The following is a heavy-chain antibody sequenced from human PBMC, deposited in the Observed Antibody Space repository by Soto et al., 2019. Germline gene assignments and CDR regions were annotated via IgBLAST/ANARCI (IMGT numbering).Heavy chain of an antibody. J-gene: IGHJ6*02. D-gene: IGHD2-2*01. Sequence: QVQLVQSGAEVKKLGSSVKVSCKASGGPFSSYAISWVRQAPGQGLEGMGGIIPISGTANYAQKFQGRVTITADESTSTAYMELSSLRSEDTAVYYCARSQGSSTSLEIYYYYYYGMDVWGQGTTVTVSS. V-gene: IGHV1-69*01. CDR2: IIPISGTA. CDR3: ARSQGSSTSLEIYYYYYYGMDV. CDR1: GGPFSSYA.